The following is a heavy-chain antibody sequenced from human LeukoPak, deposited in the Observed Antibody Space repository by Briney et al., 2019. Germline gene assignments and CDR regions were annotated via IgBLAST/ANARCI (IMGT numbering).Heavy chain of an antibody. CDR1: GFTVSSDY. Sequence: GGSLRLSCAASGFTVSSDYMSWVRQDPGKGLEWVSVIYSGGSTYYADSVKGRFTISRDNSKNTLYLQMNSLRAEDTAVYYCAKYRVGGWYPEYFQHWGQGTLVTVSS. CDR2: IYSGGST. J-gene: IGHJ1*01. CDR3: AKYRVGGWYPEYFQH. D-gene: IGHD6-19*01. V-gene: IGHV3-53*01.